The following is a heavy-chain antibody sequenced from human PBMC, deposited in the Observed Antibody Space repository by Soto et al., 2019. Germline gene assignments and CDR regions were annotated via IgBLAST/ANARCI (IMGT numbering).Heavy chain of an antibody. Sequence: PSETLSLTCAVYGGSFSGYYWSWIRQPPGKGLEWIGEINHSGSTNYNPSLKSRVTISVDTSKNQFSLKLSSVTAADTAVYYCARGPRVRGVISYYYYGMDVWGQGTTVTVSS. V-gene: IGHV4-34*01. CDR1: GGSFSGYY. J-gene: IGHJ6*02. CDR3: ARGPRVRGVISYYYYGMDV. D-gene: IGHD3-10*01. CDR2: INHSGST.